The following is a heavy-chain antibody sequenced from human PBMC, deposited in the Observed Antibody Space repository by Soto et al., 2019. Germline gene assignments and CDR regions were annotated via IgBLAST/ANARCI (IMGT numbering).Heavy chain of an antibody. J-gene: IGHJ6*02. CDR1: GGTFSSYA. Sequence: QVQLVQCGAEVKKPGSSVKVSCKASGGTFSSYAINWVRQAPGQGLEWMGGIIPIFGTADYAQKFQGRVTITADESTSTASMELSSLRSEDTAVYYYASNGFGETYYYGMDVWGQGTTVTVSS. CDR2: IIPIFGTA. V-gene: IGHV1-69*12. CDR3: ASNGFGETYYYGMDV. D-gene: IGHD3-10*01.